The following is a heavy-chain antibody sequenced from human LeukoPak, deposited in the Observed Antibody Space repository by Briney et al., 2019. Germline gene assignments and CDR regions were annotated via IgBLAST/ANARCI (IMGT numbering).Heavy chain of an antibody. CDR1: GGSIISSAYS. CDR2: IYYSGSA. J-gene: IGHJ5*02. Sequence: SETLSLTCTVSGGSIISSAYSWGWIRRPPGKGLEYIGNIYYSGSAYYNPSLKSRVTLSVDTSNNQFSLRLTSVTAADTAVYYCATLAGESWGQGTLGTVSS. CDR3: ATLAGES. D-gene: IGHD1-26*01. V-gene: IGHV4-39*01.